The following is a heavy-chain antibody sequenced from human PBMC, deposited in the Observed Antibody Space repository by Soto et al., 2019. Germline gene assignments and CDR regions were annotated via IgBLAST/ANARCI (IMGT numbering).Heavy chain of an antibody. J-gene: IGHJ6*02. Sequence: GASVKVSCKASGYTFTSYGISWVRQAPGQGLEWMGWISAYNGNTNYAQKFQGRVTMTTETSTSTAYMELRSLRSDVTAVYYCARDSYSSSSGLNYYYGMDVWGQGTTVTVSS. CDR2: ISAYNGNT. CDR1: GYTFTSYG. V-gene: IGHV1-18*04. CDR3: ARDSYSSSSGLNYYYGMDV. D-gene: IGHD6-6*01.